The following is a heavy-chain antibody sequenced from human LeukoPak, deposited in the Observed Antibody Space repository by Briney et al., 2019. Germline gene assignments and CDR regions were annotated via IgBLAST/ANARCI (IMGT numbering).Heavy chain of an antibody. CDR3: ARRINSPFVDY. CDR2: ISSSGSTI. V-gene: IGHV3-11*01. CDR1: GFTFSDYY. Sequence: GGSLRLSCAASGFTFSDYYMSWIRQAPGKGLEWFSYISSSGSTIYYADSVEGRFTISRDNAKNSLYLQMNSLRAEDTAVYYCARRINSPFVDYWGQGTLVTVSS. D-gene: IGHD4-23*01. J-gene: IGHJ4*02.